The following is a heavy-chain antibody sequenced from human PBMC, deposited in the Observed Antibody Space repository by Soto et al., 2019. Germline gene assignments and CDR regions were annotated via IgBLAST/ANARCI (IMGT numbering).Heavy chain of an antibody. CDR3: ARARRNWLPDQYFDF. CDR1: GGCFSGYY. CDR2: INHSGST. D-gene: IGHD1-1*01. Sequence: SETLSLTCAVCGGCFSGYYWSWIRQPPGKGLEWSGEINHSGSTNYNPSLKSRVTISVDTSKNQFSLKLSSVTAADTAVYYCARARRNWLPDQYFDFCRPGPLLTVSS. J-gene: IGHJ4*02. V-gene: IGHV4-34*01.